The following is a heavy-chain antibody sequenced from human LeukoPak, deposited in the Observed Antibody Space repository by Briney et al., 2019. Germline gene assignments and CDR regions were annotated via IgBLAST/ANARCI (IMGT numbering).Heavy chain of an antibody. CDR1: GFTFSSYG. CDR3: AKSGLWFGELSVNWFDP. V-gene: IGHV3-30*18. Sequence: GRSLRLSCAASGFTFSSYGMHWVRQAPGKGLEWVAVISYDGSNKYYADSVKGRFTISRDNSKNTLYLQMNSLRAEDTAVHYCAKSGLWFGELSVNWFDPWGQGTLVTVSS. D-gene: IGHD3-10*01. CDR2: ISYDGSNK. J-gene: IGHJ5*02.